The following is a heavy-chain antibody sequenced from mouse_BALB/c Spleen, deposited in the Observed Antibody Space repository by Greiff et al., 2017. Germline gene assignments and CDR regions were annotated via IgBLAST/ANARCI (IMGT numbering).Heavy chain of an antibody. D-gene: IGHD1-1*01. CDR1: GFTFSSYG. CDR3: ARHGSSYVRAMDY. CDR2: ISSGGSYT. J-gene: IGHJ4*01. V-gene: IGHV5-6*01. Sequence: EVQRVESGGDLVKPGGSLKLSCAASGFTFSSYGMSWVRQTPDKRLEWVATISSGGSYTYYPDSVKGRFTISRDNAKNTLYLQMSSLKSEDTAMYYCARHGSSYVRAMDYWGQGTSVTVSS.